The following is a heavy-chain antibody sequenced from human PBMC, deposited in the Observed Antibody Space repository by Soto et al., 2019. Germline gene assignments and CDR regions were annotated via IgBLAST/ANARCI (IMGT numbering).Heavy chain of an antibody. D-gene: IGHD6-13*01. CDR3: VKDESINWYSGHFRH. Sequence: EVQLVESGGGLVQLGRSLRLSCAASGFTFDDYAMHWVRQVPGKGLEWVSGINWNSGSIGYGDSVKGRFAISRDNAKNSLHLQMNSLSAEDTAFYYCVKDESINWYSGHFRHWGQGTLVTVSS. V-gene: IGHV3-9*01. CDR1: GFTFDDYA. CDR2: INWNSGSI. J-gene: IGHJ1*01.